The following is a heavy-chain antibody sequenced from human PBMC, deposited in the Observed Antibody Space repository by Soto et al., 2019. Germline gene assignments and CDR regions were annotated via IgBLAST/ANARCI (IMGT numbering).Heavy chain of an antibody. D-gene: IGHD3-10*01. Sequence: SETLSLTCSVSGGSINNYYWSWIRQPPGKGLEFIGYIYYAGTTTYNPSLKSRVTISVDMSKNQFSLKLSSVTAADTAVYYCARAGTTMVRGVISGWFDPWGQGTLVTVS. CDR2: IYYAGTT. CDR3: ARAGTTMVRGVISGWFDP. CDR1: GGSINNYY. V-gene: IGHV4-59*01. J-gene: IGHJ5*02.